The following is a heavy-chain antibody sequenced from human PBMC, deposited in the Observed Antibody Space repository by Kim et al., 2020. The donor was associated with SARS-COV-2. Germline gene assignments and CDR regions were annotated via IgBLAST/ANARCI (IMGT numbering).Heavy chain of an antibody. V-gene: IGHV3-7*04. CDR3: ARNSGWAFDS. Sequence: KPCEDSVTSPITISRDTAKNSLYLQMNSLRTEDTAVYYCARNSGWAFDSWGQGTLVTVSS. CDR2: K. J-gene: IGHJ4*02. D-gene: IGHD6-19*01.